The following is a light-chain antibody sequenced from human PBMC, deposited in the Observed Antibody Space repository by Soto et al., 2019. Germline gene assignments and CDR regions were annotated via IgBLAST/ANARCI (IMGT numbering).Light chain of an antibody. CDR1: QSVSSY. CDR2: DAS. CDR3: QQRSNWPPGYT. J-gene: IGKJ2*01. V-gene: IGKV3-11*01. Sequence: EILLTQSPATLSLSPGERATLSCRASQSVSSYLAWYQQKPGQAPRLLIYDASNRATGIPARFSGSGSGTDFTLTISSLEPEDFAVYYSQQRSNWPPGYTFGQGTKVDIK.